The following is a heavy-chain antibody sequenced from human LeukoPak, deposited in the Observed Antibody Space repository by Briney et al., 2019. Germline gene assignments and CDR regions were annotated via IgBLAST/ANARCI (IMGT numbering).Heavy chain of an antibody. CDR2: ISSSSYI. CDR3: ARDLWFGELFLDY. CDR1: GFTFSSYS. Sequence: GGSLRLSCAASGFTFSSYSMNWVRQAPGKGLEWVSSISSSSYIYHADSVKGRFTISRDNAKNSLYLQMNSLRAEDTAVYYCARDLWFGELFLDYWGQGTLVTVSS. J-gene: IGHJ4*02. V-gene: IGHV3-21*01. D-gene: IGHD3-10*01.